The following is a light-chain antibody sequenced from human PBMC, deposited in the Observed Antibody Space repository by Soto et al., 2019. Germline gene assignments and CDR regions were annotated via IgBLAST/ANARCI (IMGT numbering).Light chain of an antibody. J-gene: IGKJ1*01. CDR2: GAS. V-gene: IGKV3-20*01. Sequence: EIVLTQSPGTLSLSPGERATLSFRASQSVSSSYLAWYQQKPGQAPRLLIYGASSRDTGLPDRFSGGGYGRDFTLTISRLEPEDSAVYYCQQYGSSPGTFGQGTKVDI. CDR1: QSVSSSY. CDR3: QQYGSSPGT.